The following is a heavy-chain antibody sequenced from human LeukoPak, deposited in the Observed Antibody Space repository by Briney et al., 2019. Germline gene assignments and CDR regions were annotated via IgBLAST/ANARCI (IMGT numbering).Heavy chain of an antibody. D-gene: IGHD1-26*01. CDR1: GFTFSSYE. CDR3: AKLREWELPDLFDY. J-gene: IGHJ4*02. CDR2: ISGSGGSR. Sequence: GGSLRLSCAASGFTFSSYEMNWVRQAPGKGLEWVSGISGSGGSRFYTDSVKGRFTISRDNSKNTLYLQMNSLRAEDTAVYYCAKLREWELPDLFDYWGQGTLVTVSS. V-gene: IGHV3-23*01.